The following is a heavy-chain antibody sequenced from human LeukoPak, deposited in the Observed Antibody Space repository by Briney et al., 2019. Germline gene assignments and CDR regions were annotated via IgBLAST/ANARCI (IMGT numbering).Heavy chain of an antibody. J-gene: IGHJ4*02. Sequence: ASVKVSCKASGYTFTSYGISWVRQAPGQGLEWMAWISGYNGDANYVQKFQDRITMTTDTSTSTAYLELTSLRSDDTAVYYCARDWGAPHTLNFDSWGQGTLVTVSS. D-gene: IGHD1-26*01. CDR2: ISGYNGDA. V-gene: IGHV1-18*01. CDR1: GYTFTSYG. CDR3: ARDWGAPHTLNFDS.